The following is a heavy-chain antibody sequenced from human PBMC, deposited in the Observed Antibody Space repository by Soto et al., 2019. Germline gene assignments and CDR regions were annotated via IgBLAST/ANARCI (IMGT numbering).Heavy chain of an antibody. J-gene: IGHJ6*02. Sequence: SEALSLTCTVSGGSISSYYWSWIRQPPGKGLEWIGYIYYSGSTNYNPSLKSRVTISVDTSKNQFSLKLSSVTAADTAVYYCASGSYWGSYYYYGMDVWGQGTTVTVSS. CDR1: GGSISSYY. V-gene: IGHV4-59*01. CDR3: ASGSYWGSYYYYGMDV. CDR2: IYYSGST. D-gene: IGHD1-26*01.